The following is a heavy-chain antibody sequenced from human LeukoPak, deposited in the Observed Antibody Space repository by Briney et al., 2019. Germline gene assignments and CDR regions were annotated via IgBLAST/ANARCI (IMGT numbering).Heavy chain of an antibody. CDR3: ATLGGYSSSWFGTFDI. Sequence: PGGSLRLSCAASGFTFSSYAMSWVRQAPGKGLEWVSAISGSGGSTYYADSVKGRFTISRDNSRNTLSLQMNSLRPEDTAIYYCATLGGYSSSWFGTFDIWGQGTMVTVSS. CDR2: ISGSGGST. J-gene: IGHJ3*02. CDR1: GFTFSSYA. V-gene: IGHV3-23*01. D-gene: IGHD6-13*01.